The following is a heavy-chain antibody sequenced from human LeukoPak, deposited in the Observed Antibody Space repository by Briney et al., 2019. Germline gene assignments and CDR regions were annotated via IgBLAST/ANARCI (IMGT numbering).Heavy chain of an antibody. CDR1: GGSISSYY. Sequence: SETLSLTCTVSGGSISSYYWSWIRQPPGKGLEWIGYIYYSGNTNYNPSLKSRVTISVDTSKNQFSLKLSSVTAADTAVYYCARHFAYDSSYFDYWGQGTLVTVSS. CDR3: ARHFAYDSSYFDY. D-gene: IGHD3-22*01. V-gene: IGHV4-59*08. CDR2: IYYSGNT. J-gene: IGHJ4*02.